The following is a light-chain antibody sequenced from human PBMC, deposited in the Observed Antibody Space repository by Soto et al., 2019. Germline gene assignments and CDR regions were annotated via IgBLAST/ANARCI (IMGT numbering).Light chain of an antibody. V-gene: IGLV2-14*01. CDR1: SSDVGGFLY. CDR2: AVS. CDR3: SSYSSSSTLVV. J-gene: IGLJ2*01. Sequence: QSALTQPASVSGSPGQSITISCTGTSSDVGGFLYVSWFQQHPGKASKLMIYAVSNRPSGISNRFSGSKSGNTASLTISGLQAEDEADYYCSSYSSSSTLVVFGGGTKLTVL.